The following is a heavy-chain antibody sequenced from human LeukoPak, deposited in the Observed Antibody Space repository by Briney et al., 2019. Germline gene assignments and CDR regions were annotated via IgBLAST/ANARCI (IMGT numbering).Heavy chain of an antibody. CDR1: GYTFTGYY. V-gene: IGHV1-2*02. CDR2: INPNSGGT. CDR3: ARNLFGSGHYFDY. Sequence: ASVKVSCKASGYTFTGYYMHWVRQAPGQGLEWMGWINPNSGGTNYAQKFQGRVTMTRDTSISTAYMELSRLRSDDTAVYYCARNLFGSGHYFDYWGQGTLVTVSS. D-gene: IGHD3-10*01. J-gene: IGHJ4*02.